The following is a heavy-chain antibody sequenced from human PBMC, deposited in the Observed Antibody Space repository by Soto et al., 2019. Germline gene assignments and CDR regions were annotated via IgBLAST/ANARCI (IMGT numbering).Heavy chain of an antibody. CDR1: GSSFSGFE. CDR2: MRSKANSYAT. Sequence: GGSLRLSCAASGSSFSGFEMQWVRQASGKGLEWVGRMRSKANSYATAYGASVKGRFTVSRDDSKNTVYLQMSSLQTEDTAIYYCTRYLFHYPVDYGMDVWGQGTTVTVSS. CDR3: TRYLFHYPVDYGMDV. V-gene: IGHV3-73*01. D-gene: IGHD5-12*01. J-gene: IGHJ6*02.